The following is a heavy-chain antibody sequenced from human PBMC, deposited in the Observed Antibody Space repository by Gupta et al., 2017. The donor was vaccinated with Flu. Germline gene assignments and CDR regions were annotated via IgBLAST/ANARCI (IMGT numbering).Heavy chain of an antibody. CDR3: ARGHWDS. CDR2: ISSSGVQ. Sequence: EVQVVESGGGWVQPGGSLRLSCAASGFTFSHYDVIWVRQAPGKALEWVSFISSSGVQYYTDAVKGRFTISRDNAKNSVYLQMDSLRAEDTAFYYCARGHWDSWGQGTLVTVSS. J-gene: IGHJ4*02. V-gene: IGHV3-48*03. CDR1: GFTFSHYD.